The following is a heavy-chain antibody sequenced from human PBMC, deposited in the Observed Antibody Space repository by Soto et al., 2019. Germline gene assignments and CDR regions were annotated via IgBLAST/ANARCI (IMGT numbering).Heavy chain of an antibody. V-gene: IGHV3-48*03. D-gene: IGHD5-12*01. CDR3: ARHQRWLQSRGGFDY. J-gene: IGHJ4*02. CDR2: ISSSGSTI. CDR1: GFTFSSYE. Sequence: EVQLVESGGGLVQPGGSLRLSCAASGFTFSSYEMNWVRQAPGKGLEWVSYISSSGSTIYYADSVKGRFTISRDNAKNALYLQMNSLRAEDTAVYYCARHQRWLQSRGGFDYWGQGTLVTVSS.